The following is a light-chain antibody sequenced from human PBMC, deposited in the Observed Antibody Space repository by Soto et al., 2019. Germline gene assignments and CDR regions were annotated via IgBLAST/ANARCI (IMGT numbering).Light chain of an antibody. J-gene: IGLJ2*01. CDR2: SNG. CDR3: AAWDNSLNGPV. Sequence: QSALTQPPSASGTPGQRVTISCSGSYSNIGSNTVNWYQQFPGTAPKLLIYSNGQRPSGVPDRFSGSKSGTSASLAISGLQSEDEADYYCAAWDNSLNGPVFGGGTKLTVL. V-gene: IGLV1-44*01. CDR1: YSNIGSNT.